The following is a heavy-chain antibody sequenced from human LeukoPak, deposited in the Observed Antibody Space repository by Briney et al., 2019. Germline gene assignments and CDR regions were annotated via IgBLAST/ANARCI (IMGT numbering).Heavy chain of an antibody. CDR1: GFTFSSYA. V-gene: IGHV3-15*01. J-gene: IGHJ4*02. CDR2: IKSKTDGGTT. CDR3: TTDPTSHPNLAFDY. Sequence: GGSLRLSCAASGFTFSSYAMSWVRQAPGKGLEWVGRIKSKTDGGTTDYAAPVKGRFTISRDDSKNTLYLQMNSLKTEDTAVYYCTTDPTSHPNLAFDYWGQGTLVTVSS.